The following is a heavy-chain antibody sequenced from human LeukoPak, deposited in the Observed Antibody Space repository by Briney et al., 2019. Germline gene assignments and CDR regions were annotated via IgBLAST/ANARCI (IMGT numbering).Heavy chain of an antibody. V-gene: IGHV1-2*02. D-gene: IGHD2/OR15-2a*01. CDR3: ARVRRIFSTHYFDY. CDR2: IVPNSGGT. CDR1: GYTFTDYY. J-gene: IGHJ4*02. Sequence: ASVKVSCKTSGYTFTDYYIHWVRQAPGQGLEWMGWIVPNSGGTNYAQKFQGRVTITTDESTSTAYMELSSLRSEDTAVYYCARVRRIFSTHYFDYWGQGTLVTVSS.